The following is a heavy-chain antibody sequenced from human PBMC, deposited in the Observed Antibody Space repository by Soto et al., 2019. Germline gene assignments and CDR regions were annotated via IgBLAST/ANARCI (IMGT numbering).Heavy chain of an antibody. CDR3: ARELIGYSSRSTDNWFDP. CDR1: GGSISSYY. Sequence: SETLSLSCTVSGGSISSYYWSWIRQPAGKGLEWIGRIYTSGSTNYNPSLKSRVTMSVDTSKNQFSLKLSSVTAADTAVYYCARELIGYSSRSTDNWFDPWGQGTLVTVS. CDR2: IYTSGST. J-gene: IGHJ5*02. D-gene: IGHD6-13*01. V-gene: IGHV4-4*07.